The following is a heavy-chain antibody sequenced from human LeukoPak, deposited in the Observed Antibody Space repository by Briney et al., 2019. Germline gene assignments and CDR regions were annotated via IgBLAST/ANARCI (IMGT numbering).Heavy chain of an antibody. CDR2: IIPIFGTA. V-gene: IGHV1-69*01. CDR1: GGTFSSYA. J-gene: IGHJ4*02. Sequence: GSSVKVSCKASGGTFSSYAISWVRQAPGQGLEWMGEIIPIFGTANYAQKFQGRVTITADESTSTAYMELSSLRSEDTAVYYCARDPNYAILTGYYSDYWGQGNLVTVSS. D-gene: IGHD3-9*01. CDR3: ARDPNYAILTGYYSDY.